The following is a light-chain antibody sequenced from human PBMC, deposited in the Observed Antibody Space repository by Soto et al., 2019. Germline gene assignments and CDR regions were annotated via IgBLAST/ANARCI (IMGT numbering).Light chain of an antibody. CDR3: HQYGSSPPYT. Sequence: EIVLTQSPGTLSLSPGARATLSCRTSQIITSSYLAWYQQKPDQAPRLLISGASTRAAGVPDRFSGSGSGTDFTLSISRLETDDVAVYYCHQYGSSPPYTFGQGTKLEIK. V-gene: IGKV3-20*01. CDR1: QIITSSY. CDR2: GAS. J-gene: IGKJ2*01.